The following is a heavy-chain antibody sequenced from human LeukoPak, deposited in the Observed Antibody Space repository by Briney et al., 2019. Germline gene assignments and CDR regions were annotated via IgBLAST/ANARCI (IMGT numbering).Heavy chain of an antibody. D-gene: IGHD3-10*01. V-gene: IGHV4-59*01. CDR2: IYYSGST. CDR1: GGSISSYY. Sequence: SETLSLTCTVSGGSISSYYWNWIRQPSGKGLEWIGYIYYSGSTNYNPSLKSRVTISVDTSKNQFSLKLSSVTAADTAVYYCARFADGSGRSDCWSQGTLVTVSS. J-gene: IGHJ4*02. CDR3: ARFADGSGRSDC.